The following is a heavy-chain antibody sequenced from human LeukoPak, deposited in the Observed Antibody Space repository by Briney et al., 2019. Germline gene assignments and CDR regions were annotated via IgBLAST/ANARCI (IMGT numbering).Heavy chain of an antibody. D-gene: IGHD2-15*01. CDR2: ISAYNGNI. Sequence: ASVKVSCKASGYTFTSYGISWVRQAPGQGLEWMGWISAYNGNINYAQKLQGRVTMTTDTSTSTAYMELRSLRSDDTAVYYCARDPPRIVVVVAATNYYGMDVWGQGTTVTVSS. J-gene: IGHJ6*02. CDR1: GYTFTSYG. CDR3: ARDPPRIVVVVAATNYYGMDV. V-gene: IGHV1-18*01.